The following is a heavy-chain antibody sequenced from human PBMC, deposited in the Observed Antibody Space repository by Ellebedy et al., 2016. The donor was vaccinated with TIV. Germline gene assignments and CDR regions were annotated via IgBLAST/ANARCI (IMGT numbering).Heavy chain of an antibody. V-gene: IGHV4-59*12. CDR2: VHYTGST. CDR3: ARDSKKGWAFDI. J-gene: IGHJ3*02. CDR1: GGSINTYY. Sequence: MPSETLSLTCTVSGGSINTYYWTWIRQPPGKGLEYIGFVHYTGSTNYNPSLRSRVTLSVDSFKNQFSLKLDSVTAADTAVYYCARDSKKGWAFDIWGQGTMVTVSS.